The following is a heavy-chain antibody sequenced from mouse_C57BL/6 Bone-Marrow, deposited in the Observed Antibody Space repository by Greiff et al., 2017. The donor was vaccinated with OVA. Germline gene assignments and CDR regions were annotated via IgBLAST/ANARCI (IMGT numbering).Heavy chain of an antibody. V-gene: IGHV5-16*01. CDR2: IHYDGSST. Sequence: EVKLVESEGGLVQPGSSMKLSCTASGFTFSDYYMAWVRQVPDKGLEWVANIHYDGSSTYYLDSLKSRFTFSRDNAKNILYLQMSSLTSEDTATYFCARGSPFDDWGPGTTLTVSS. CDR3: ARGSPFDD. J-gene: IGHJ2*01. CDR1: GFTFSDYY.